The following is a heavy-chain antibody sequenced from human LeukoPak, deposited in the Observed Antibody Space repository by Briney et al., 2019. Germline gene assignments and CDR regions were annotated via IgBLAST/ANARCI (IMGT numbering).Heavy chain of an antibody. CDR2: IGTAGDT. V-gene: IGHV3-13*01. CDR1: GFTFSRYD. Sequence: GGSLRLSCAASGFTFSRYDMHWVRQSTGKGLEWVSGIGTAGDTFYLGSVKGRFTISRDNSKNTLYLQMNSLRADDTAVYYCAMKAVPRPRLHDAFDFWGQGTVVSVSS. J-gene: IGHJ3*01. CDR3: AMKAVPRPRLHDAFDF. D-gene: IGHD5-24*01.